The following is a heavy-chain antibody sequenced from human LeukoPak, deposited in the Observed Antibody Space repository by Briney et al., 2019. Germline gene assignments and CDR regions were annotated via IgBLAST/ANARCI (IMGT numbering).Heavy chain of an antibody. CDR3: ARSGSRTNFDY. V-gene: IGHV5-51*01. D-gene: IGHD1-26*01. CDR2: IYPDDSDT. J-gene: IGHJ4*02. Sequence: GESLKISCKGSGFRFSSYWIGWVRQMPGKGLEWMGIIYPDDSDTRYSPSFQGQVTVSADKSISTAYLQWSSLKASDTAMYYCARSGSRTNFDYWGQGTLVTVSS. CDR1: GFRFSSYW.